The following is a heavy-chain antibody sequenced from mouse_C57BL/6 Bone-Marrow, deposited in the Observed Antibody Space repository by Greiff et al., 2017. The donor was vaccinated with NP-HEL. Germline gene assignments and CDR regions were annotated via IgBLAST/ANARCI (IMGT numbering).Heavy chain of an antibody. J-gene: IGHJ2*01. CDR3: AREGITTVSYFDY. V-gene: IGHV1-81*01. Sequence: QVQLQQSGAELARPGASVKLSCKASGYTFTSYGISWVKQGTGQGLEWIGEIYPRSGNTYYNEKFKGKATLTADKSSSTAYMELRSLTSEDSAVYFCAREGITTVSYFDYWGQGTTLTVSS. CDR1: GYTFTSYG. D-gene: IGHD1-1*01. CDR2: IYPRSGNT.